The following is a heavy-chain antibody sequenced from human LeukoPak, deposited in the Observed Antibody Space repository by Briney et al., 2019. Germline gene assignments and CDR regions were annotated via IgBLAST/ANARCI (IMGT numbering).Heavy chain of an antibody. CDR1: GFTVSSNY. CDR2: IYSGGST. CDR3: ARGTTVVTAGFDY. J-gene: IGHJ4*02. V-gene: IGHV3-53*01. Sequence: PGGSLRLSCAASGFTVSSNYMSWVRQAPGKGLEWVSVIYSGGSTYYADSVKGRFTISRDNSKNTLYLQMNSLRAEDTAVYYCARGTTVVTAGFDYWGQGTLVTVSS. D-gene: IGHD4-23*01.